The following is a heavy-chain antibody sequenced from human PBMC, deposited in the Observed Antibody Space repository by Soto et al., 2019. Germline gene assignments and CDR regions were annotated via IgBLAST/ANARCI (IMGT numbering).Heavy chain of an antibody. D-gene: IGHD3-22*01. CDR1: GYTFTSYY. CDR2: INTSGGST. V-gene: IGHV1-46*01. CDR3: ARDSYPQYYDSSGYHGFDY. J-gene: IGHJ4*02. Sequence: VQLVQSGAEVKKPGASVKVSCKASGYTFTSYYMHWVRQAPGQGLEWMGIINTSGGSTSYAQKFQGRVTMTMDTSTSTVYMELSRLRSEDTAVYYCARDSYPQYYDSSGYHGFDYWGQGTLVTVSS.